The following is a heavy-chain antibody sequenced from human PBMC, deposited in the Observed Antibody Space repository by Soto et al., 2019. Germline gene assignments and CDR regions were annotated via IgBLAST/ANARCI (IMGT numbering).Heavy chain of an antibody. J-gene: IGHJ5*02. CDR3: ARERYQLPRVSTWFDP. D-gene: IGHD2-2*01. V-gene: IGHV3-74*01. CDR2: INSDGSST. CDR1: GFTFSSYW. Sequence: EVQLVESGGGLVQPGGSLRLSCAASGFTFSSYWMHWVRQAPGKGLVWVSRINSDGSSTSYADSVKGRFTISRDNAKNTLYLQMNSLTAEHPPVYYCARERYQLPRVSTWFDPCGQGTLVTVSS.